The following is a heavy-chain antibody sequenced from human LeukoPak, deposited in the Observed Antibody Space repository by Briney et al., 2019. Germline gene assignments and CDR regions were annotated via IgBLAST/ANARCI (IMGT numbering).Heavy chain of an antibody. CDR1: GVSISSGGYY. Sequence: SETLSLTCTVSGVSISSGGYYWSWPRQHPGKGLEWIGSIFHSGSTFYSPSLKSRVSIAMDTSKNEFSLKLNSVTAADTAVYYCARRFVGYGYFDYWGQGALVTVS. J-gene: IGHJ4*02. CDR2: IFHSGST. V-gene: IGHV4-31*03. CDR3: ARRFVGYGYFDY. D-gene: IGHD3-22*01.